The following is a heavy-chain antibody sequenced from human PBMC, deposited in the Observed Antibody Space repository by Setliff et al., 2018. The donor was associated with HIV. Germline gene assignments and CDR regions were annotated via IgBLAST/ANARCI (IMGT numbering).Heavy chain of an antibody. Sequence: PGGSLRLSCAASGFTVSDNYMSWVRQAPGKGLEWVSVIYSSGTTNYADSVKGRFTISRDNSKNTLCLQMNSLRAEDTAVYYCARSPDDYFDIEYYFDYWGQGTLVTVSS. D-gene: IGHD5-12*01. CDR1: GFTVSDNY. CDR3: ARSPDDYFDIEYYFDY. J-gene: IGHJ4*02. V-gene: IGHV3-66*01. CDR2: IYSSGTT.